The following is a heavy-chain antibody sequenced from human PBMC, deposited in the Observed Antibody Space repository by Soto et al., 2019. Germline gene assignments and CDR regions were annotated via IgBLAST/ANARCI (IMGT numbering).Heavy chain of an antibody. V-gene: IGHV1-18*01. CDR2: ISAYNGNT. CDR1: GYTFTSYG. Sequence: QVQLVQSGAEVKKPGASVKVSCKASGYTFTSYGISWVRQAPGQGLEWMGWISAYNGNTHYAQKLQGRVTMTTDTSTSTAYMELRSLRSDDTAVYFCARTGFYYCGSGSPVAVDYWGQGTLVTVSS. J-gene: IGHJ4*02. D-gene: IGHD3-10*01. CDR3: ARTGFYYCGSGSPVAVDY.